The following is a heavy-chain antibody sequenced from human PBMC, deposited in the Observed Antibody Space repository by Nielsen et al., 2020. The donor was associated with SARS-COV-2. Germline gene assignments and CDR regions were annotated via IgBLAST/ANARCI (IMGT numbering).Heavy chain of an antibody. D-gene: IGHD2-2*01. CDR3: ARGGPAASKFDY. CDR1: GGSISSYY. J-gene: IGHJ4*02. V-gene: IGHV4-59*01. CDR2: IYYSGST. Sequence: SETLSLTCTVSGGSISSYYWSWIRQPPGKGLEWIGYIYYSGSTNYNPSLKSRVTISVDTSKNQFSLKLSSVTAADTAVYYCARGGPAASKFDYWGQGTLVTVSS.